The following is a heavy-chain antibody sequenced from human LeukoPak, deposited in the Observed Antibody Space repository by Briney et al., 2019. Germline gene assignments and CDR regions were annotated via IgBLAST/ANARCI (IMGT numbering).Heavy chain of an antibody. V-gene: IGHV1-69*04. CDR1: GGTFSSYA. D-gene: IGHD5-24*01. CDR3: VRKEMATTIDY. J-gene: IGHJ4*02. CDR2: IIPILGIA. Sequence: ASVKVSCKASGGTFSSYAISWVRQAPGQGLEWMGRIIPILGIANYAQKFQGRVTITADKSTSTAYIELSSLRSEDTAVYYCVRKEMATTIDYWGQGTLVTVSS.